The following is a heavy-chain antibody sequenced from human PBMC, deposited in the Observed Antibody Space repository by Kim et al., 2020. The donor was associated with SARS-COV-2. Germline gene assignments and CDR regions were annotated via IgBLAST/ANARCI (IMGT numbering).Heavy chain of an antibody. D-gene: IGHD3-9*01. CDR3: ARNDILTGYFLGSDAFDI. Sequence: ASVKVSCKASGYTFTSYGISWVRQAPGQGLEWMGWISAYNGNTNYAQKLQGRVTMTTDTSTSTAYMELRSLRSDDTAVYYCARNDILTGYFLGSDAFDIWGQGTMVTVSS. V-gene: IGHV1-18*04. J-gene: IGHJ3*02. CDR2: ISAYNGNT. CDR1: GYTFTSYG.